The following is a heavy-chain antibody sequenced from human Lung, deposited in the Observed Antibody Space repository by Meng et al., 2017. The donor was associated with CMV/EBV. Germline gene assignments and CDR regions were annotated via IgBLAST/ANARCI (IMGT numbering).Heavy chain of an antibody. Sequence: LXCTVSYGSVSSGSYYWSWIRQPPGKGLEWIGYIYYSGSTNYNPSLKSRVTISIDTSKNQFSLKLSSVTAADTAVYYCARAPGYRSLYGMDVWGQGNXV. V-gene: IGHV4-61*01. J-gene: IGHJ6*02. CDR2: IYYSGST. D-gene: IGHD1-1*01. CDR1: YGSVSSGSYY. CDR3: ARAPGYRSLYGMDV.